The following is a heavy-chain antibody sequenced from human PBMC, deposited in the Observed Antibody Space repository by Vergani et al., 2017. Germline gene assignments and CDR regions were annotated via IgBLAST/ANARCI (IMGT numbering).Heavy chain of an antibody. D-gene: IGHD3-10*01. J-gene: IGHJ5*02. CDR1: ADSISSGSYY. Sequence: QLKLQESGSGLVKPSETLFLTCTVSADSISSGSYYWGWIRQPPGKSLEWIGSIYYSGLTYYNPSLKGRVAISVDTSKNQFSLKVNSVTAADTAVSYCGRVADFYGLGSRLLDLWGQGILVTVSS. V-gene: IGHV4-39*07. CDR3: GRVADFYGLGSRLLDL. CDR2: IYYSGLT.